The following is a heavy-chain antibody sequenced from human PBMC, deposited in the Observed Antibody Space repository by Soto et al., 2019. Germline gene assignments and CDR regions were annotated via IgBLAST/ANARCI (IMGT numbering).Heavy chain of an antibody. CDR3: ATTLLRFLEWSWYYYGMDV. CDR2: INPNSGGT. V-gene: IGHV1-2*02. CDR1: GYTFTGYY. Sequence: ASVKVSCKASGYTFTGYYMHWVRQAPGQGLEWMGWINPNSGGTNDAQKFQGRVTMTRDTSISTAYMELSRLRSDDTAVYYCATTLLRFLEWSWYYYGMDVWGQGTTVTVSS. J-gene: IGHJ6*02. D-gene: IGHD3-3*01.